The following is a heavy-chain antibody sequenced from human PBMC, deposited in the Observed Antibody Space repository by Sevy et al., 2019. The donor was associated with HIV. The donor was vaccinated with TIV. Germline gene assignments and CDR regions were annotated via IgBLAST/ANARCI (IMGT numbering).Heavy chain of an antibody. J-gene: IGHJ4*02. Sequence: GGSLRLSCTASGFTFGDYAMSWFRQAPGKGLEWVGFIRSKAYGGTTEYAASVKGRFTISRDDSKSIAYLQMNSLKTEDTVVYYCTRDGYSGSSFDYWGQGTLVTVSS. CDR2: IRSKAYGGTT. D-gene: IGHD1-26*01. V-gene: IGHV3-49*03. CDR1: GFTFGDYA. CDR3: TRDGYSGSSFDY.